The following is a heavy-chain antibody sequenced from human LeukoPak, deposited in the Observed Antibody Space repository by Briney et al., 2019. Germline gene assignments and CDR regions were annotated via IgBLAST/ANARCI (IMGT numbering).Heavy chain of an antibody. D-gene: IGHD3-3*01. V-gene: IGHV1-69*04. Sequence: SVKVSCKASGYTFSSYYMHSVRQAPRRRLDCMGRIIPILGIPNYAPKFQARVPTTANNSTSTAYMELSSLRSEDTAVYYCARETRDYDFCSGYTTDYWGQGTLVTVSS. CDR1: GYTFSSYY. J-gene: IGHJ4*02. CDR3: ARETRDYDFCSGYTTDY. CDR2: IIPILGIP.